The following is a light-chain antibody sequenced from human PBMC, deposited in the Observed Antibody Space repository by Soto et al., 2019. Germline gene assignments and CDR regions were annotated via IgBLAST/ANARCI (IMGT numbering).Light chain of an antibody. CDR1: QSVSSTS. Sequence: EIVLTQSPGTLSLSPGERATLSCRASQSVSSTSLAWYQQKPGQAPRLLMNGVSSRATGIPDRFSGSGSGTDFTLTINRLEPEDFAVYFCQQYDSSVWTFGQGTKVEIK. V-gene: IGKV3-20*01. CDR3: QQYDSSVWT. CDR2: GVS. J-gene: IGKJ1*01.